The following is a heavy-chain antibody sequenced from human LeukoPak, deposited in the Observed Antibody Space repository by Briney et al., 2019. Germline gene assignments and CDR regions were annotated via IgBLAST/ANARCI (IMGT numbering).Heavy chain of an antibody. Sequence: GGSLRLSCAASGLSFSFYAMSWVRQAPGKGLEWVSSISGGGAGTYYADSVRGRFTISRGNSRNTLYLQMNSLRAEDTAVYYCAKVLSFWSGPPDYWGQGTLVTVSS. CDR2: ISGGGAGT. D-gene: IGHD3-3*01. CDR3: AKVLSFWSGPPDY. V-gene: IGHV3-23*01. CDR1: GLSFSFYA. J-gene: IGHJ4*02.